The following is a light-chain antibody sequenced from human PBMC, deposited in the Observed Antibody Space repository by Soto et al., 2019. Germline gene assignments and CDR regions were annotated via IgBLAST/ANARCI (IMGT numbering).Light chain of an antibody. CDR1: QSVSSY. J-gene: IGKJ5*01. CDR3: QQRSNWPPKIT. Sequence: IVLTQSPATLSLSPWERATLSCRASQSVSSYLAWYQQKPGQAPRLLIYDASNRATGIPARFSGSGSGTDFTLTISSLEPEDFAVYYCQQRSNWPPKITFGQGTRLEIK. V-gene: IGKV3-11*01. CDR2: DAS.